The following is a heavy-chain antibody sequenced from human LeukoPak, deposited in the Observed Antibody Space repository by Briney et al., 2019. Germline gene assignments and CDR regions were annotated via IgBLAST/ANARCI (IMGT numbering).Heavy chain of an antibody. J-gene: IGHJ6*02. CDR2: INHSGST. CDR3: AREGAARPLYYYYYGMDV. Sequence: SETLSLTCAVYGGSFSGYYWSWIRQPPGKGLEWIGEINHSGSTNYNPSLKSRVTISVDTSKNQFSLKLSSVTAADAAVYYCAREGAARPLYYYYYGMDVWGQGTTVTVSS. V-gene: IGHV4-34*01. CDR1: GGSFSGYY. D-gene: IGHD6-6*01.